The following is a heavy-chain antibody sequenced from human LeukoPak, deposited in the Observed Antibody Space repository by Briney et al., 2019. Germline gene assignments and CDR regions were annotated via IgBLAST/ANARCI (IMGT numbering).Heavy chain of an antibody. V-gene: IGHV3-48*01. J-gene: IGHJ4*02. Sequence: GGSLRHSCAASGFTFSSYSMNWVRQAPGKGLEWGSYISSSSSTIHYADSVKGRLTISRDKAKNSLYLQMTGLSAEDTAVYYCARGAAAVLGYWGQGTLVTVSS. CDR2: ISSSSSTI. D-gene: IGHD6-13*01. CDR3: ARGAAAVLGY. CDR1: GFTFSSYS.